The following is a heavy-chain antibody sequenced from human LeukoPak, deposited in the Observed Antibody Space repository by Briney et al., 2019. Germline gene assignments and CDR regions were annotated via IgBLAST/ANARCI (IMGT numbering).Heavy chain of an antibody. J-gene: IGHJ4*02. CDR3: ARTSYGPYYFDY. Sequence: GGSLRLSCAASGFTFSSYEMNWVRQAPGKGLEWVSYISSSGSTIYYADSVKGRFTISRDNAKNSLYLQMNSLRAEDTAVYYCARTSYGPYYFDYWGQGTLVTVSS. D-gene: IGHD5-18*01. CDR2: ISSSGSTI. V-gene: IGHV3-48*03. CDR1: GFTFSSYE.